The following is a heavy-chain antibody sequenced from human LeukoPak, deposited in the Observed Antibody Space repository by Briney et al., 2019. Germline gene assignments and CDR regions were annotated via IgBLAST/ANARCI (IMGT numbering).Heavy chain of an antibody. V-gene: IGHV3-21*01. CDR3: ARPHTAMVISYAFDI. Sequence: GGSLRLSCAASGFTFSSYSMNWVRQAPGKGLEWVSSISSSSGYIYYADSVKGRFTISRDNAKNSLYLQMNSLRAEDTAVYYCARPHTAMVISYAFDIWGQGTMVTVSS. CDR2: ISSSSGYI. J-gene: IGHJ3*02. D-gene: IGHD5-18*01. CDR1: GFTFSSYS.